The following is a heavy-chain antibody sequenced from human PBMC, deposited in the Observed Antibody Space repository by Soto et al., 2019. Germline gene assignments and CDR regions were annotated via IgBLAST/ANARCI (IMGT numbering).Heavy chain of an antibody. Sequence: EVQLVESGGGLVQPGGSLRLSCAASGFTFSAHYMDWVRQAPGKGLEWVGRIKNKANSYTTEYAASVEGRFTISREESPHSLYLQIHSLKTEDTAVYYCARVSLVGPSGGRYFDYWGQGSQVAVSS. J-gene: IGHJ4*02. CDR3: ARVSLVGPSGGRYFDY. CDR2: IKNKANSYTT. V-gene: IGHV3-72*01. CDR1: GFTFSAHY. D-gene: IGHD1-26*01.